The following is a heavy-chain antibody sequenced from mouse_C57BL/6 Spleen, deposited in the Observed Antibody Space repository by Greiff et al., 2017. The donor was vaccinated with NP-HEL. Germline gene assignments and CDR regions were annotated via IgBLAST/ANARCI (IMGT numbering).Heavy chain of an antibody. V-gene: IGHV14-3*01. CDR1: GFNITNTY. J-gene: IGHJ3*01. CDR2: IDPATGNT. CDR3: ARGGDYYGSSTFAY. Sequence: EVQLQQSVAELVRPAASVKLSCTASGFNITNTYMHWVKQRPEQGLEWIGRIDPATGNTKYAPKFQGQATITPDTSSNTAYLQLSSLISEDTAISYCARGGDYYGSSTFAYWGQGTLVTVAA. D-gene: IGHD1-1*01.